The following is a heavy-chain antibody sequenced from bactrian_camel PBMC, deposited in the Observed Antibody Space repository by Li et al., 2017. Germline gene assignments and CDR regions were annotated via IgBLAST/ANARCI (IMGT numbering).Heavy chain of an antibody. CDR3: AAARCFVWDVLRLRDDAFAY. CDR1: GNTGSGVC. V-gene: IGHV3S53*01. CDR2: LDDDGTT. Sequence: QLVESGGGSVQAGGSQRLSCTASGNTGSGVCMGWFRQVPGKEREGVARLDDDGTTTYTDSVKGRFSISKDNGKNTLYLQMNSLKPEDTAMYYCAAARCFVWDVLRLRDDAFAYWGQGTQVTVS. D-gene: IGHD4*01. J-gene: IGHJ6*01.